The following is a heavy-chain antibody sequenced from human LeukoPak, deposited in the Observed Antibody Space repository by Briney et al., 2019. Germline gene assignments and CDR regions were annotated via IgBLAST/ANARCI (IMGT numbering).Heavy chain of an antibody. Sequence: PSETLSLTCTVSGYSISSGYYWGWIRQPPGKGLEWIGSIYHSGSTYYNPSLKSRVTISVDTSKNQFSLKLSSVTAADTAVYYCARDRQGAPGTFYYYDSSGYSYFDYWGQGTLVTVSS. D-gene: IGHD3-22*01. CDR2: IYHSGST. CDR3: ARDRQGAPGTFYYYDSSGYSYFDY. CDR1: GYSISSGYY. J-gene: IGHJ4*02. V-gene: IGHV4-38-2*02.